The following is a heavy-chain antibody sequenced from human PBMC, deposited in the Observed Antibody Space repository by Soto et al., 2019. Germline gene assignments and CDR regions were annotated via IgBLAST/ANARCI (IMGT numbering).Heavy chain of an antibody. Sequence: SETLSLTCAVYGGSFSGYYWSWIRQPPGKGLEWIGEINHSGSTNYNPSLKSRVTISVDTSKNQFSLKLSSVTAADTAVYYCARVPSKYSSSSGRLDYWGQGTLVTVSS. CDR3: ARVPSKYSSSSGRLDY. CDR2: INHSGST. J-gene: IGHJ4*02. CDR1: GGSFSGYY. V-gene: IGHV4-34*01. D-gene: IGHD6-6*01.